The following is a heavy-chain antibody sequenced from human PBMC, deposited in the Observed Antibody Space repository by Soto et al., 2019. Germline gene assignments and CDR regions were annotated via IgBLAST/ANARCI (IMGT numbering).Heavy chain of an antibody. CDR3: ARFLYYDFWSGYYLVRGGMDV. CDR1: GGSISSYY. J-gene: IGHJ6*02. V-gene: IGHV4-59*01. Sequence: SETLSLTCTVSGGSISSYYWSWIRQPPGKGLEWIGYIYYSGSTNYNPSLKSRVTISVDTSKNQFSLKLSSVTAADTAVYYCARFLYYDFWSGYYLVRGGMDVWGQGTTVTVSS. CDR2: IYYSGST. D-gene: IGHD3-3*01.